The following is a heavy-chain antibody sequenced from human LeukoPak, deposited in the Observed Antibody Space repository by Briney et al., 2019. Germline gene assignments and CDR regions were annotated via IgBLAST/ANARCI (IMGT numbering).Heavy chain of an antibody. CDR2: IKQDGSEK. J-gene: IGHJ3*02. Sequence: GGSLRLSCAASGFTFSSYWMSWVRQAPGKGLEWVANIKQDGSEKYYVDSVKGRFTISRDNAENTLHLQMNSLRAEDTAVYYCARGRYYDSTGHGAFDIWGQGTMVTVSS. CDR1: GFTFSSYW. D-gene: IGHD3-22*01. V-gene: IGHV3-7*01. CDR3: ARGRYYDSTGHGAFDI.